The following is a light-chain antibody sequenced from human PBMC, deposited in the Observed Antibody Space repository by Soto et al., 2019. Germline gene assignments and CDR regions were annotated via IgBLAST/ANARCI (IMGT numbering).Light chain of an antibody. J-gene: IGLJ1*01. Sequence: QSVLTQPPSVSGAPRQRVTISCTGSSSNIGAGYDVHWYQQFPGTAPKLLIYGNSNRPSGVPDRFSGSKSGSSASLAITGLQAEDEADHYCQSYDSSLSGYVFGTGTKVTVL. CDR3: QSYDSSLSGYV. CDR1: SSNIGAGYD. CDR2: GNS. V-gene: IGLV1-40*01.